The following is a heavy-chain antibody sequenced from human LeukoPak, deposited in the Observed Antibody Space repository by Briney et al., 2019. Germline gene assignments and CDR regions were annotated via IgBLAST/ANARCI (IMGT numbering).Heavy chain of an antibody. Sequence: SETLSLTCAVYGGSFSGYYWNWIRQPPGKGLEWIGEINHSGNTNYNPSLKSRVTMSVDTSKNQFSLKLSSVAAADTAVYYCARLRPSGMGGGFDYWGQGTLVTVSS. V-gene: IGHV4-34*01. CDR3: ARLRPSGMGGGFDY. D-gene: IGHD3-10*01. CDR1: GGSFSGYY. J-gene: IGHJ4*02. CDR2: INHSGNT.